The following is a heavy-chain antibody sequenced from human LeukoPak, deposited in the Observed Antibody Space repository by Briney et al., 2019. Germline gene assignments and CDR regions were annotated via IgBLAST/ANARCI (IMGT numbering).Heavy chain of an antibody. J-gene: IGHJ4*02. CDR2: IDHSGVT. D-gene: IGHD3-10*01. Sequence: SETLSLICSVSGHSISSGDYYWSWIRQSPERGLEWVGYIDHSGVTYFNPSLDSRVLLSMDTSRNHFSLKLRSVTVADTAVYYCARVLVRGAARPFDYWGQGTLVTVSS. V-gene: IGHV4-30-4*01. CDR1: GHSISSGDYY. CDR3: ARVLVRGAARPFDY.